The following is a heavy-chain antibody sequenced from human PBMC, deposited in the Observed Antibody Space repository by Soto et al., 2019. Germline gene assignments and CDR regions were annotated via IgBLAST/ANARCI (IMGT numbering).Heavy chain of an antibody. D-gene: IGHD5-18*01. CDR2: ISGSGGST. Sequence: EVQLLESGGGLVQPGGSLRLSCAASGFTFSSYAMSWVRQAPGKGLAWVSAISGSGGSTYYADSVKGRFTISRDNSKNTLYLQMNSLRAEDTAVYYCARWIQLWLDGSYPGLYAFDIWGQGTMVTVSS. CDR1: GFTFSSYA. V-gene: IGHV3-23*01. J-gene: IGHJ3*02. CDR3: ARWIQLWLDGSYPGLYAFDI.